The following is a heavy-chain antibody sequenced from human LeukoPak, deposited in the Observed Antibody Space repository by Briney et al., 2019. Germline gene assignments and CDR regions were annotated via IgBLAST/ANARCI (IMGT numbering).Heavy chain of an antibody. CDR3: ARRGDSTVIHGFDI. Sequence: SETLSLTCTVSGGSISSDSYHWSWIRQHPGKGLEWIGYIYYSGSTYYNPSLRSRLTISVDTSKNQFSLNRRSVTAADTAVYYCARRGDSTVIHGFDIWGQETMVTVSS. CDR2: IYYSGST. V-gene: IGHV4-31*03. J-gene: IGHJ3*02. D-gene: IGHD1-26*01. CDR1: GGSISSDSYH.